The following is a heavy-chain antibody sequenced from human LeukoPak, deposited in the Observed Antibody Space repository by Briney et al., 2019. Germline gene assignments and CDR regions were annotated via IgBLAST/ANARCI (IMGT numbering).Heavy chain of an antibody. J-gene: IGHJ4*02. D-gene: IGHD3-10*01. V-gene: IGHV1-46*01. CDR1: GYTLTSYG. Sequence: ASVKVSCKASGYTLTSYGIQWVRQAPGQGLEWMGGINPSGGSTSYTQKFQGRVTMTRDTSTSTVYMELRSLTSEDTAVYYCARDSLPHYYTSGSQNPADYWGQGTLVTVSS. CDR2: INPSGGST. CDR3: ARDSLPHYYTSGSQNPADY.